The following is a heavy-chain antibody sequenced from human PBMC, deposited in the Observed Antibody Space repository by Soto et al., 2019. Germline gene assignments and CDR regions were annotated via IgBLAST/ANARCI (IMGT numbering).Heavy chain of an antibody. D-gene: IGHD3-9*01. CDR2: IYYSGDT. J-gene: IGHJ4*02. V-gene: IGHV4-59*06. CDR1: GGSISSYY. CDR3: VSGYYDILSGRDTKYFFYN. Sequence: PSETLSLTCTVSGGSISSYYWSWIRQSPGKGLEWIGYIYYSGDTYYNPSLKSRVMISVDTSKNQFSLNLSSVTVADTALYYCVSGYYDILSGRDTKYFFYNWGQGALVPVSS.